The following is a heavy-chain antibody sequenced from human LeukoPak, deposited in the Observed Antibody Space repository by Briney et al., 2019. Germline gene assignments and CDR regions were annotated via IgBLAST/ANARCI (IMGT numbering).Heavy chain of an antibody. D-gene: IGHD3-3*01. J-gene: IGHJ4*02. CDR1: GFTFDDYA. Sequence: GGSLRLSCAASGFTFDDYAMHWVRQAPGEGLEWVSGISWISGRIGYADSVKGRFTISRDNAKNSLYLQMNSLRAEDMALYYCAKDISPDFWSGSNFDYWGQGTLVTVSS. CDR2: ISWISGRI. V-gene: IGHV3-9*03. CDR3: AKDISPDFWSGSNFDY.